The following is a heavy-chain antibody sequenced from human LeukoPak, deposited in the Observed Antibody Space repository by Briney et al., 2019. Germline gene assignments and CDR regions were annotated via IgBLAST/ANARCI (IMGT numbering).Heavy chain of an antibody. CDR2: IKDDGSGK. Sequence: GGSLRLSCAASGFTFSSYWMSWVRQAPGKGLEWVANIKDDGSGKYYVDSLKGRFTISRDNAKNSLYLQMNSLRAEDTAVYYCARVGYGSSWSPSDYWGQGALVTVSS. J-gene: IGHJ4*02. V-gene: IGHV3-7*01. CDR3: ARVGYGSSWSPSDY. D-gene: IGHD6-13*01. CDR1: GFTFSSYW.